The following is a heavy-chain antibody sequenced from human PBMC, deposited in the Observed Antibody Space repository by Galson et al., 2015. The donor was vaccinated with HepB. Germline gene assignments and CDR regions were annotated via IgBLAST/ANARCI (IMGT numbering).Heavy chain of an antibody. D-gene: IGHD1-1*01. CDR3: ARDFKWNYDH. Sequence: SLRLSCAASGFSFSTNNMHWVRQAPVKGLEWLAIISPDGNIDFYADSVKGRFTISRDNSKSTLFLQVDSLRPEDTAVYYCARDFKWNYDHWGQGTLVTVSS. V-gene: IGHV3-30-3*01. CDR1: GFSFSTNN. J-gene: IGHJ4*02. CDR2: ISPDGNID.